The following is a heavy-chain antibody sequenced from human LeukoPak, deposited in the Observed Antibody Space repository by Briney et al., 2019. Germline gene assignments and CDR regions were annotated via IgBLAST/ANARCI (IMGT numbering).Heavy chain of an antibody. D-gene: IGHD1-1*01. CDR3: AKNGQFDP. CDR1: GFTFSSYA. CDR2: ISVRSGTT. V-gene: IGHV3-23*01. J-gene: IGHJ5*02. Sequence: GGSLRLSCAASGFTFSSYAMSWVRQAPGKWLGWVSTISVRSGTTYYGDSVKGRFTISRDNSKSTLYLQMNSLRAEDTAIYYCAKNGQFDPSGEGNPVTVSS.